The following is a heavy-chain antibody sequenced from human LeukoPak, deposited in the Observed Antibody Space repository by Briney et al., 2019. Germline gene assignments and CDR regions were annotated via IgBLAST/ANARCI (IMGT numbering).Heavy chain of an antibody. CDR2: ISSSGSTI. V-gene: IGHV3-11*01. J-gene: IGHJ4*02. D-gene: IGHD6-13*01. CDR3: ARDRVGRARSSWGFFDY. CDR1: GSTFSDYY. Sequence: KSGGSLRLSCAASGSTFSDYYMGWIRQAPGKGLEWVSYISSSGSTIYYADSVKGRFTISRDNAKNSLYLQMNSLRAEDTAVYYCARDRVGRARSSWGFFDYWGQGTLVTVSS.